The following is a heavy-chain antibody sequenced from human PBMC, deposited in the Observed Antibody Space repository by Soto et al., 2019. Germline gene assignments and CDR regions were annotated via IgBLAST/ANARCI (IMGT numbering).Heavy chain of an antibody. CDR1: GFTFSDDY. V-gene: IGHV3-11*01. J-gene: IGHJ6*02. CDR2: ISSRGSTI. D-gene: IGHD2-2*01. Sequence: QVQLVESGGGLVKPGGSLRLSCAASGFTFSDDYMSWIRQAPGKGLEWVSYISSRGSTIYYADSVKGRFTISRDNAKNSLYLQMNGLGAEATAVYYCARGYQLLLFSGLADEYGMDVWGQGTTVTVSS. CDR3: ARGYQLLLFSGLADEYGMDV.